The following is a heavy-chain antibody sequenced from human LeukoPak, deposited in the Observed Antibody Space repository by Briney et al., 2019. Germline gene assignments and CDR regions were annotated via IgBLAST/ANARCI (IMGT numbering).Heavy chain of an antibody. CDR3: AKGAFRDQVQGYYYMDV. Sequence: HPGRSLRLSCAASGFTFSSYGKHWVRQAPGKGLEWVANIKQDGSEKYYVDSVKGRFIISRDNAKNSLYLQMNSLRAEDTAVYYCAKGAFRDQVQGYYYMDVWGKGTTVTVSS. D-gene: IGHD3-10*01. CDR2: IKQDGSEK. J-gene: IGHJ6*03. V-gene: IGHV3-7*03. CDR1: GFTFSSYG.